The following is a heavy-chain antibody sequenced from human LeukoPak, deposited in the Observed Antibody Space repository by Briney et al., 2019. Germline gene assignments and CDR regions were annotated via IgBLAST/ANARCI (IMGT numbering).Heavy chain of an antibody. CDR1: GVTFSRYA. D-gene: IGHD6-19*01. V-gene: IGHV3-23*01. Sequence: GGSLRLSCAASGVTFSRYAMSWVRQAPGKGLEWVSAISESGTGTYYADSVKGRFTISGDNSKNTLYLQMNSLRAEDTAVYYCAKDLGPQQWLVSGPDYWGQGTLVTVSS. CDR2: ISESGTGT. CDR3: AKDLGPQQWLVSGPDY. J-gene: IGHJ4*02.